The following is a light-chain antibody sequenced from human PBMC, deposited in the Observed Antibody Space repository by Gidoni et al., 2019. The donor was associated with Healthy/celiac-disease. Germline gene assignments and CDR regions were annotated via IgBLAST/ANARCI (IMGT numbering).Light chain of an antibody. Sequence: EIVLTLSPGTLSLSPGERATLSCRASQSVSSSYLAWYQQKPGQAPRLLIYGASSRPTGIPSRFSGSGSGTDFTLTISKLEPEDFAVYYCQQYGSSPTFGRGTKVEIK. CDR2: GAS. J-gene: IGKJ4*01. CDR1: QSVSSSY. V-gene: IGKV3-20*01. CDR3: QQYGSSPT.